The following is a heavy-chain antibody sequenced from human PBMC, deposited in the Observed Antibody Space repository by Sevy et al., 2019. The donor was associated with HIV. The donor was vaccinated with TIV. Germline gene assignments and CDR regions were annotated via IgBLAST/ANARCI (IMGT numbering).Heavy chain of an antibody. V-gene: IGHV3-30*03. D-gene: IGHD2-15*01. CDR1: GFTVSSYA. CDR2: ISYDDNSK. CDR3: AIDRGYCSGGNCPHFDY. Sequence: GGSLRLSCAASGFTVSSYAMHWVRQAPGKGLEWVAVISYDDNSKYYGDSVKGRFTISRDNSKSTLFLQMNSLRAEDTAVYYCAIDRGYCSGGNCPHFDYWGQGTLVTVSS. J-gene: IGHJ4*02.